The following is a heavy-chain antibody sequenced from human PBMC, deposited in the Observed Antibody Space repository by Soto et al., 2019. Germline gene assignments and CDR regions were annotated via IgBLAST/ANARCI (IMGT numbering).Heavy chain of an antibody. D-gene: IGHD3-3*01. Sequence: DTLSLTCTVSGVSISYYWSWIRQPAGKGLEWIGRIYTSGSTNYNPSLKSRVTMSIDTSKNQFSLKLTSVTAADTAVYFCARGIVDFWSGRHYFDYWGQGTPVTVSS. V-gene: IGHV4-4*07. CDR3: ARGIVDFWSGRHYFDY. CDR1: GVSISYY. CDR2: IYTSGST. J-gene: IGHJ4*02.